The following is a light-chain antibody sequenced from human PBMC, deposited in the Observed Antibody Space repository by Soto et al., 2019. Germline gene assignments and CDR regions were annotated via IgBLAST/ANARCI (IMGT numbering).Light chain of an antibody. CDR3: QQHDSSPLT. V-gene: IGKV3-20*01. CDR2: DAS. Sequence: EIVLTQSPGTLSLSPGERATLSCRASQSVGSDFLAWYQQKPGQAPRVLIYDASIRATGIPDRFSGSGSGTDFTLTISRLEPEDSAVYYCQQHDSSPLTFGGGTKVDIK. CDR1: QSVGSDF. J-gene: IGKJ4*01.